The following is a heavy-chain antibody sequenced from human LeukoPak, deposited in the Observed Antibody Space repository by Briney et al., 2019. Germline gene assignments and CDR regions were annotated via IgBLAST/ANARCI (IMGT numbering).Heavy chain of an antibody. D-gene: IGHD3-16*01. Sequence: SEPLSLTCAVSGRSIRSSNRWSWVRQAPGKGLEGIGEIYHSGSTNYNPSLKSRVTISVDKSKNQFSLKLSSVTAADTAVYYCAGGFRRDWFDPWGQGTLVTVSS. CDR2: IYHSGST. CDR3: AGGFRRDWFDP. V-gene: IGHV4-4*02. CDR1: GRSIRSSNR. J-gene: IGHJ5*02.